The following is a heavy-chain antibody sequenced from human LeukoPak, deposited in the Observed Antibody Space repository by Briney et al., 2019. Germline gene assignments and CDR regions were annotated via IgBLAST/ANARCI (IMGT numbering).Heavy chain of an antibody. CDR3: ARDANYRDRSGSPSPFDF. CDR2: LSDEGRT. V-gene: IGHV4-39*02. CDR1: GDSISSSRFC. D-gene: IGHD6-19*01. J-gene: IGHJ4*02. Sequence: SETLSLTCTVSGDSISSSRFCWAWIRQRPGKGLKGIASLSDEGRTKYSPSFQSRVSILTDTSKNQVSLNLTSVTAADTAVYYCARDANYRDRSGSPSPFDFWGQGILVIVSS.